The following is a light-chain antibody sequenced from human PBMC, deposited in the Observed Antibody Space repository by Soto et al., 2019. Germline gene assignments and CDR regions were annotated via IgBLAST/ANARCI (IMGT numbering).Light chain of an antibody. V-gene: IGKV3-11*01. CDR2: DAS. J-gene: IGKJ2*01. Sequence: EIVLTQSPATLSLSPGERATLSCRVSQSVSSYLAWYQQKPGQAPRLLIYDASNRATGIPARFSGSGSGTDFTLTISSLEPEDFEVYYCQQRRNWTPTYTFGQGPKLGIK. CDR3: QQRRNWTPTYT. CDR1: QSVSSY.